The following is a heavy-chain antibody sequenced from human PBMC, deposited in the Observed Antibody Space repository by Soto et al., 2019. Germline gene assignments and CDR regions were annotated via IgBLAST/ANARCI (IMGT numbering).Heavy chain of an antibody. Sequence: QVQLVESGGGVVQPGRSLRLSCAASGFTFSSYAMHWVRQAPGKGLEWVAVISYDGSNKYYADSVKGRFTISRDNSKNTLYPQMNSPGAEDTAVYYWAREGPGGGSTLDYWGQGTLVTVSS. CDR2: ISYDGSNK. V-gene: IGHV3-30-3*01. J-gene: IGHJ4*02. D-gene: IGHD3-10*01. CDR1: GFTFSSYA. CDR3: AREGPGGGSTLDY.